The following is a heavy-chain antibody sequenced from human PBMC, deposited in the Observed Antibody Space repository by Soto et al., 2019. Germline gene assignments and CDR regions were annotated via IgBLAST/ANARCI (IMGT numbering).Heavy chain of an antibody. CDR3: ARTGELRLDS. V-gene: IGHV1-18*01. J-gene: IGHJ4*02. D-gene: IGHD1-7*01. CDR2: ISAYSGKT. Sequence: QVHLVQPGAEVKKPGASVRVSCKASGYTFSNYGISWVRQAPGQGLEWMGWISAYSGKTNYAQSLQVRVTMTTDTSTNTAYMELRSLTSDDTAVYYCARTGELRLDSWGQGTLVTVSS. CDR1: GYTFSNYG.